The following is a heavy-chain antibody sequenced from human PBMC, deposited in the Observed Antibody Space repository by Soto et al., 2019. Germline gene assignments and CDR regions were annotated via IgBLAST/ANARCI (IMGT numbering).Heavy chain of an antibody. CDR2: IYYSGST. CDR3: ARTIRFLEWSHFDY. CDR1: GGSISSSSYY. Sequence: SETLSLTCTVSGGSISSSSYYWGWIRQPPGKGLEWIGSIYYSGSTYYNPSLKSRVTISVDTSKNQFSLKLSSVTAADTAVYYCARTIRFLEWSHFDYWGQGTLVTVSS. D-gene: IGHD3-3*01. J-gene: IGHJ4*02. V-gene: IGHV4-39*01.